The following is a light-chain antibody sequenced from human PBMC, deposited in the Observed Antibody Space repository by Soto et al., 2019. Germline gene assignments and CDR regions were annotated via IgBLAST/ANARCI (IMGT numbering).Light chain of an antibody. Sequence: DIQMTQSPSSLSASVGDRVTITCRASQSISSYLNWYQQKPGKAPKLLIFGASSLQRGVPSRFSGSGSGTEFTLTISTLQPDDSATYYCQQYNNYSPWTFGQGTKVDIK. V-gene: IGKV1-39*01. CDR1: QSISSY. CDR2: GAS. J-gene: IGKJ1*01. CDR3: QQYNNYSPWT.